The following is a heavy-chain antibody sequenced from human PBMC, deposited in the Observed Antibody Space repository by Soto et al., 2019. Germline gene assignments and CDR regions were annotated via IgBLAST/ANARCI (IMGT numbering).Heavy chain of an antibody. CDR2: IYSSGTT. CDR1: GGSITSADYY. V-gene: IGHV4-31*03. Sequence: QVQQQESGPGLVKPSQTLSLTCTISGGSITSADYYWAWIRQFPGKGLEWIAYIYSSGTTHYNPSLKSRATISLDTSNSQFSLEVKSATAADTALYYCARMGLHLGELSRNWFDPWGQGSLVTVSS. J-gene: IGHJ5*02. CDR3: ARMGLHLGELSRNWFDP. D-gene: IGHD3-16*02.